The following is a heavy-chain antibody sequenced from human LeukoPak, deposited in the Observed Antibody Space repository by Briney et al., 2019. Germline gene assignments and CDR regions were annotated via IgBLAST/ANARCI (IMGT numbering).Heavy chain of an antibody. CDR1: GGSISSYY. Sequence: SETLSPTCTVSGGSISSYYWSWIRQPPGKGLEWIGYIYYSGSTNYNPSLKSRVTISVDTSKNQFSLKLSSVTAADTAVYYCARDPGSYLNAAFDIWGQGTMVTVSS. CDR2: IYYSGST. V-gene: IGHV4-59*01. CDR3: ARDPGSYLNAAFDI. D-gene: IGHD1-26*01. J-gene: IGHJ3*02.